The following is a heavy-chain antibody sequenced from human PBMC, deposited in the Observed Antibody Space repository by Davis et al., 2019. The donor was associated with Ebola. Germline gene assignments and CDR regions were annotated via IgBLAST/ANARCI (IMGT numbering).Heavy chain of an antibody. D-gene: IGHD3-10*01. Sequence: GESLKISCAASGFTVSSNYMSWVRQAPGKGLEWVSVFYIGGSTYYADSVKGRFTISRHNSKNTLYLQMNSLRAEDTAVYYCARNVLLNWFDPWGQGTLVTVSS. CDR1: GFTVSSNY. V-gene: IGHV3-53*04. CDR2: FYIGGST. J-gene: IGHJ5*02. CDR3: ARNVLLNWFDP.